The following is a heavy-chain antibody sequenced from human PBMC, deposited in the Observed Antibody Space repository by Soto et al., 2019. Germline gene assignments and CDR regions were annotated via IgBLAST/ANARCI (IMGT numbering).Heavy chain of an antibody. CDR3: TTEPPRRPYGDYVGEVYYYYGMDV. V-gene: IGHV3-15*01. J-gene: IGHJ6*02. Sequence: GGSLRLSCAASGFTFSNAWMSWVRQAPGKGLEWVGRIKSKTDGGTTDYAAPVKGRFTISRDDSKNTLYLQMNSLKTEDTAVYYCTTEPPRRPYGDYVGEVYYYYGMDVWGQGTTVTVSS. D-gene: IGHD4-17*01. CDR2: IKSKTDGGTT. CDR1: GFTFSNAW.